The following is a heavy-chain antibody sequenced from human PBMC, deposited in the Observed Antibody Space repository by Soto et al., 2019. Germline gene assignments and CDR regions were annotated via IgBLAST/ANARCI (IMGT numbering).Heavy chain of an antibody. CDR3: AKGGVSSGWYKEGGYYFDY. CDR2: ISGSGGST. D-gene: IGHD6-19*01. Sequence: EVQLLESGGGLVQPGGSLRLSCAASGFTFSSYAMSWVRQAPGKGLEWVSAISGSGGSTYYADSVKGRFTISRDNSKNTLYPQMNSLRAEDTAVYYWAKGGVSSGWYKEGGYYFDYWGQGTLVTVSA. CDR1: GFTFSSYA. V-gene: IGHV3-23*01. J-gene: IGHJ4*02.